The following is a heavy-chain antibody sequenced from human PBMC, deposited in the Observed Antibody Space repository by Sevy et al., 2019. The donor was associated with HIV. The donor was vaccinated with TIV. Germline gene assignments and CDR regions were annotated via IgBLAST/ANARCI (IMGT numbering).Heavy chain of an antibody. D-gene: IGHD3-22*01. CDR2: IWYDGSNK. V-gene: IGHV3-33*01. CDR1: GFTFSSYG. J-gene: IGHJ6*02. Sequence: GGSLRLSCAASGFTFSSYGMHWVRQAPGKGLEWVAVIWYDGSNKYYADSVKGRFTISSDNSKNTLYLQMNSLRAEDTAVYYCARDLGYYYDSSGSYGMDVWGQGTTVTVSS. CDR3: ARDLGYYYDSSGSYGMDV.